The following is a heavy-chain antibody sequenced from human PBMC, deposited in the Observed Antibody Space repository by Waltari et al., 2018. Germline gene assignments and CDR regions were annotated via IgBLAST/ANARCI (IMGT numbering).Heavy chain of an antibody. J-gene: IGHJ4*02. Sequence: QVQLVESGGGVVQPGRSLRLSCAASGFTVTSYSMHWVRQAPGKVLEWVALISYDGNNKYYADSMTGRFTISRDNSKNTLCLQMDNLTPEDTGVYFCVRGGRLATAAPDYWGQGTLVTVSS. CDR3: VRGGRLATAAPDY. CDR1: GFTVTSYS. D-gene: IGHD6-13*01. CDR2: ISYDGNNK. V-gene: IGHV3-30-3*01.